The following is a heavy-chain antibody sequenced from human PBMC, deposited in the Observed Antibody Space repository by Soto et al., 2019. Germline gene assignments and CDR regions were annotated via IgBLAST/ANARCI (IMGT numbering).Heavy chain of an antibody. Sequence: GSLLVTCAASGFTFSSYAMSWVRQAPGKGLEWVSAISGSGGSTYYADSVKGRFTISRDSSKNTLYLQMNSLRAEDTAVYYCAKDDPGMSPGLDYWGQGTLVTVYS. D-gene: IGHD1-26*01. J-gene: IGHJ4*02. V-gene: IGHV3-23*01. CDR2: ISGSGGST. CDR3: AKDDPGMSPGLDY. CDR1: GFTFSSYA.